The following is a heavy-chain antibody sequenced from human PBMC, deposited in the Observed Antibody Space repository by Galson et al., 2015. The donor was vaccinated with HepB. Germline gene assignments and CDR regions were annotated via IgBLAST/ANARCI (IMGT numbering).Heavy chain of an antibody. V-gene: IGHV4-59*11. J-gene: IGHJ3*02. D-gene: IGHD6-19*01. CDR3: AREIFTGSGGAFDI. CDR2: IYYSGNT. Sequence: LSLTCIVSGGSMRDHYWNWIRQSPGKRLEWIASIYYSGNTKYNPSLRSRLSISGDTSKNHFSVKMTSVTAADTAIYYCAREIFTGSGGAFDIWGQGTMITVSS. CDR1: GGSMRDHY.